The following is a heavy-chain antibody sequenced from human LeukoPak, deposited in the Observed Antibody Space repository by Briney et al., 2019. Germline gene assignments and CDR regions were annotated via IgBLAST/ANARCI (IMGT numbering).Heavy chain of an antibody. J-gene: IGHJ4*02. CDR3: ARGAHKRDDYGGFFDY. Sequence: PGGSLRLSCVASGFSLSTFAMSWVRQSPEKGLEGVSAIGASDGYTYHADSVKGRFTISRDNSKNTLYLQMNSLRTEDTAVYYCARGAHKRDDYGGFFDYWGQGTLVTVSS. D-gene: IGHD4-23*01. CDR2: IGASDGYT. V-gene: IGHV3-23*01. CDR1: GFSLSTFA.